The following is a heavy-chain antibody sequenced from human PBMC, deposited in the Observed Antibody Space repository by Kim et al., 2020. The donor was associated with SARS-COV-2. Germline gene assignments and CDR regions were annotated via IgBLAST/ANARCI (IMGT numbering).Heavy chain of an antibody. CDR2: IDSSGST. Sequence: SETLSLTCTISGGSISSTTYSWNWFRQPPGDELEWIGGIDSSGSTYYSPSLKSRLTLSVETSKNQFSLRLSSVTAADTAVFYCAGHLPGSSWFDYWGQGT. CDR3: AGHLPGSSWFDY. D-gene: IGHD6-13*01. J-gene: IGHJ4*02. V-gene: IGHV4-39*01. CDR1: GGSISSTTYS.